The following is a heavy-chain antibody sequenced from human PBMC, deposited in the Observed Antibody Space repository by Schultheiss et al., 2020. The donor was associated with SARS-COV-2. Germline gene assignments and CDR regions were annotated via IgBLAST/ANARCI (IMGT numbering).Heavy chain of an antibody. CDR1: GFTFSRSV. Sequence: GGSLRLSCAASGFTFSRSVMSWVRQAPGKGLEWVSSISSSSSTIYYADSVKGRFTISRDNSKNTLYLQMNSLRAEDTAVYYCAKPYLSGYYYASAFDIWGQGTMVTVSS. V-gene: IGHV3-48*01. CDR2: ISSSSSTI. CDR3: AKPYLSGYYYASAFDI. J-gene: IGHJ3*02. D-gene: IGHD3-22*01.